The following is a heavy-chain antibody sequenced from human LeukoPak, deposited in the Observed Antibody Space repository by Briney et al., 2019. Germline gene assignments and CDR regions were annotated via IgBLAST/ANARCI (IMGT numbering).Heavy chain of an antibody. CDR3: ARDRGYPDSFNI. Sequence: PGGSLRLSCAASGLNFGPFWMHWVRQPPGKGLVWISHINNDGSTKVYADSVKGRFTISRDNAKNTLYLQMNGLRADDTAVYYCARDRGYPDSFNIWGEGTMVTVSS. CDR2: INNDGSTK. V-gene: IGHV3-74*01. D-gene: IGHD3-10*01. J-gene: IGHJ3*02. CDR1: GLNFGPFW.